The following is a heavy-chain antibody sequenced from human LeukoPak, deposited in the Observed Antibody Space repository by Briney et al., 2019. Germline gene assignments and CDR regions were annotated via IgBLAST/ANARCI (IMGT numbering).Heavy chain of an antibody. Sequence: GGSLRLSCVASGFTFSSYWMHWVRQAPGKGLVWVSRIHLDGTTTTYADSVRGRFTISRDNSKNTLYLQMNSLRAEDTAVYYCAKDPSYAPRRWGQGTLVTVSS. CDR2: IHLDGTTT. V-gene: IGHV3-74*01. CDR3: AKDPSYAPRR. J-gene: IGHJ4*02. CDR1: GFTFSSYW. D-gene: IGHD6-6*01.